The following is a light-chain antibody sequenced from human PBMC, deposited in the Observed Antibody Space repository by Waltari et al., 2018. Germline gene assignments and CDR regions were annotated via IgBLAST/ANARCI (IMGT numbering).Light chain of an antibody. J-gene: IGLJ2*01. CDR1: SSDVGRYNL. CDR3: CSYAGSSTPVV. V-gene: IGLV2-23*02. Sequence: QSALTQPASVSGSPGQSITISGTGTSSDVGRYNLVSWYQQHPGKAPKLMIFEVSERHSGVSNRFSGSKSGNTASLTISGLQAEDEADYYCCSYAGSSTPVVFGGGTKLTVV. CDR2: EVS.